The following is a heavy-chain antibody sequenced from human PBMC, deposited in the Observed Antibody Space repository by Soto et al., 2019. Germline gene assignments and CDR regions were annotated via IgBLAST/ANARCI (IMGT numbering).Heavy chain of an antibody. D-gene: IGHD7-27*01. CDR2: FIPIFGTA. CDR3: LLQPDGEHF. Sequence: GASVKVSCKASGGTFSSSAISWVRQAPGHGLEWMGGFIPIFGTANYAQKFQGRVTITADESTSTAYMEVSSLRSDDTAVFYCLLQPDGEHFCGQGLLVTLS. V-gene: IGHV1-69*13. J-gene: IGHJ4*02. CDR1: GGTFSSSA.